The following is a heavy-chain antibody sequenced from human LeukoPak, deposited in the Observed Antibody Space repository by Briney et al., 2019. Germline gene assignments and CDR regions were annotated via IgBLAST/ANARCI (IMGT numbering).Heavy chain of an antibody. CDR3: ARGGSRGNPYYYYMDV. CDR1: GGSISSSSYY. J-gene: IGHJ6*03. V-gene: IGHV4-39*07. Sequence: PSETLSLTCTVSGGSISSSSYYWGWIRQPPGNGLEWIGSIYYSGSTYYNPSLKSRVTISGDTSKNQFSLNLSSVTAADTAVYYCARGGSRGNPYYYYMDVWGKGTTVTVSS. CDR2: IYYSGST. D-gene: IGHD3-16*01.